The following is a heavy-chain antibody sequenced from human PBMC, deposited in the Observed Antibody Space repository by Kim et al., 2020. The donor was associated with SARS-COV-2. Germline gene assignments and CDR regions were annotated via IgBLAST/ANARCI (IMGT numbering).Heavy chain of an antibody. J-gene: IGHJ6*02. CDR2: ISSSSSYI. V-gene: IGHV3-21*01. CDR3: ATGRGGNYYYYYGMDV. CDR1: GFTFSSYS. Sequence: GGSLRLSCAASGFTFSSYSMNWVRQAPGKGLEWVSSISSSSSYIYYADSVKGRFTISRDNAKNSLYLQMNSLRAEDTAVYYCATGRGGNYYYYYGMDVWGQGTTVTVSS.